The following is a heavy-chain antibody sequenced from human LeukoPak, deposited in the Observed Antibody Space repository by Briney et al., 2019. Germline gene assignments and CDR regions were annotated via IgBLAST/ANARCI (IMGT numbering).Heavy chain of an antibody. CDR2: IYSGGNT. D-gene: IGHD6-13*01. CDR1: GFTFRSYA. V-gene: IGHV3-53*01. CDR3: ARRGSNTWLFDY. J-gene: IGHJ4*02. Sequence: GGSLRLSCTASGFTFRSYAMHWVRQAPGKGLEWVSLIYSGGNTYYADSVKGRFTISRDNSKNTLYLQMNSLRAEDTAVYYCARRGSNTWLFDYWGQGTLVTVSS.